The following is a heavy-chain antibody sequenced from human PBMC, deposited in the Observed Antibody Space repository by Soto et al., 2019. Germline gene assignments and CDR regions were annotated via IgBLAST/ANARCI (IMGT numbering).Heavy chain of an antibody. J-gene: IGHJ6*02. CDR3: ARVHSTGYYGMDV. CDR1: GFMFSSYA. Sequence: PGGSLRLSCEASGFMFSSYAMLWVRQAPGKGLEWVSSISSSSSYIYYADSVKGRFTISRDNAKNSLYLQMNSLRAEDTALYYYARVHSTGYYGMDVWGQGTTVTVSS. D-gene: IGHD6-19*01. CDR2: ISSSSSYI. V-gene: IGHV3-21*01.